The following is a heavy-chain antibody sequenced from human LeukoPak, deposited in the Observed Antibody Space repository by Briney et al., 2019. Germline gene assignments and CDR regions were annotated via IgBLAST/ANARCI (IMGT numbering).Heavy chain of an antibody. J-gene: IGHJ4*02. D-gene: IGHD5-18*01. CDR2: INRGGST. CDR3: ARLRIRRGQLWSLPYFDY. V-gene: IGHV4-34*01. Sequence: PSETLSLTCAVYGGSLSAYYWTWIRQPPGKGLEWIGEINRGGSTNYNPSLKSRVTISVDTSKNQFSLKLSSVTAADTAVYYCARLRIRRGQLWSLPYFDYWGQGTLVTVSS. CDR1: GGSLSAYY.